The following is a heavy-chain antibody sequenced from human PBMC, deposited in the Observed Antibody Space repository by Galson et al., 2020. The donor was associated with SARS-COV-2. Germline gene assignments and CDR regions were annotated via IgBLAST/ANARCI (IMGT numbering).Heavy chain of an antibody. CDR2: IYDSGST. J-gene: IGHJ5*02. CDR3: GKGSGYP. V-gene: IGHV4-30-4*01. D-gene: IGHD6-25*01. Sequence: SQTLSLTCTVSGDSITSDDYYWSWIRQPPGKGLEWIGFIYDSGSTSYNPSLKSRIFISIDTSRNQFSLKLTSVTAADTAVYYCGKGSGYPWGQGILVTVSS. CDR1: GDSITSDDYY.